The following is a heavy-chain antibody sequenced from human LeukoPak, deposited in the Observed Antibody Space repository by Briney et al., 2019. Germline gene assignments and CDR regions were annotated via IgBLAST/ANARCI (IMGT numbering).Heavy chain of an antibody. J-gene: IGHJ4*02. D-gene: IGHD5-24*01. CDR1: GGSISSGDYY. CDR2: IYYSGST. V-gene: IGHV4-30-4*08. Sequence: PSQTLSLTCTVSGGSISSGDYYWSWSRQPPGKGLEWLGYIYYSGSTYYNPSLKSQVTISVDTSKNQFSLKLSSVTAADTAVYYCARDKEMATIPVFDYWGQGTLVTVSS. CDR3: ARDKEMATIPVFDY.